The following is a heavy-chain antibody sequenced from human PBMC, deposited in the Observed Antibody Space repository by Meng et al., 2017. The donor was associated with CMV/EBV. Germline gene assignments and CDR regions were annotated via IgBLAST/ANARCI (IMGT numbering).Heavy chain of an antibody. D-gene: IGHD2-2*01. V-gene: IGHV3-11*04. CDR3: ARDRGKEYQLLDDYYYYGMDV. CDR1: GGSISSSNW. J-gene: IGHJ6*02. CDR2: ISSSGSTI. Sequence: GGSLRLSCAASGGSISSSNWWSWVRQPPGKGLEWVSYISSSGSTIYYADSVKGRFTISRDNAKNSLYLQMNSLRAEDTAVYYCARDRGKEYQLLDDYYYYGMDVWGQGTTVTVSS.